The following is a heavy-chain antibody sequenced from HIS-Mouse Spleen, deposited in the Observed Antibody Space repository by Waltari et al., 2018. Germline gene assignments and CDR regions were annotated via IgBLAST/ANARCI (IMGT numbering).Heavy chain of an antibody. CDR2: IYCSGST. CDR1: GGSISSSSYY. D-gene: IGHD2-8*01. CDR3: ASSGYCTNGVCYAFDI. V-gene: IGHV4-39*07. J-gene: IGHJ3*02. Sequence: QLQLQASGPGLVKPSATLSLTCTVSGGSISSSSYYWRWFRQPPGKGLEWIGSIYCSGSTYYNPSLKSRVTISVDTSKNQFSLKLSSVTAADTAVYYCASSGYCTNGVCYAFDIWGQGTMVTVSS.